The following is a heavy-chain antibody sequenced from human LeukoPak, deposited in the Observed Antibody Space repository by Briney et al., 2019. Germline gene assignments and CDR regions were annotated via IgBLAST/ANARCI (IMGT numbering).Heavy chain of an antibody. J-gene: IGHJ4*02. V-gene: IGHV3-64*01. Sequence: GGSLRLSCAASGFTFSSYAMHWVRQAPGKGLEYVSAISSNGGSTYYANSVKGRFTISRDNSKNTLYLQMGSLRAEDMAVYYCAREKVIVGAPVFDYWGQGTLVTVSS. CDR2: ISSNGGST. D-gene: IGHD1-26*01. CDR1: GFTFSSYA. CDR3: AREKVIVGAPVFDY.